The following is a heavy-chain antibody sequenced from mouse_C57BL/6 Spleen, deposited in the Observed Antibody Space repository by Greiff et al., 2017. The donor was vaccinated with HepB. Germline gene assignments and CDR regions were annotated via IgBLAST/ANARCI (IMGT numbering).Heavy chain of an antibody. CDR3: ARYHEYDPYYFDY. D-gene: IGHD2-4*01. CDR2: IHPNSGST. J-gene: IGHJ2*01. CDR1: GYTFTSYW. Sequence: QVQLQQPGAELVKPGASVKLSCKASGYTFTSYWMHWVKQRPGQGLEWIGMIHPNSGSTNYNEKFKSKATLTVDKSSSTAYMQLSSLTSEDSAVYYCARYHEYDPYYFDYWGQGTTLTVSS. V-gene: IGHV1-64*01.